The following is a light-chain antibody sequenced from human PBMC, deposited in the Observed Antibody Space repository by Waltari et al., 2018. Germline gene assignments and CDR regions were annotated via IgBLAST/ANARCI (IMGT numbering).Light chain of an antibody. J-gene: IGKJ1*01. CDR2: RAS. Sequence: IQMTQSPSTLSASAGDRVVITCRASQRGNTWLAWYQQGPGKAPNLRIYRASSLQSGVPSMFSVRGSGTEFTLTINSLQPDDFASYYCQQYNSFPWTFGQGTKVEIK. CDR1: QRGNTW. CDR3: QQYNSFPWT. V-gene: IGKV1-5*03.